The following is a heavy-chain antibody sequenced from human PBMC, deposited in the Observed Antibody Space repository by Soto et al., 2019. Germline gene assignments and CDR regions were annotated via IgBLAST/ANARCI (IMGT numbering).Heavy chain of an antibody. J-gene: IGHJ3*02. CDR3: ARDRHNWKGGNAFDI. Sequence: SETLSLTCTVSGGSISSSSYYWGWIRQPPGTGLEWIGEINHSGSTNYNPSLKSRVTISVDTSKNQFSLKLSSVTAADTAVYYCARDRHNWKGGNAFDIWGQGTMVTVSS. D-gene: IGHD1-1*01. CDR1: GGSISSSSYY. CDR2: INHSGST. V-gene: IGHV4-39*07.